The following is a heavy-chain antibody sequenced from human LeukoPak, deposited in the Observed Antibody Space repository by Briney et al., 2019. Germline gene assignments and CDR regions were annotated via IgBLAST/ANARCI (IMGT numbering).Heavy chain of an antibody. CDR1: GYSFTNYW. V-gene: IGHV5-51*01. CDR2: IYPGDSDT. Sequence: GESLKISCKGSGYSFTNYWIGWVRQMPGKGLEWMGIIYPGDSDTRYSPSFQGQVTISADKSIGTAYLQWSSLKPSDTAIYYCARLTNRWFDPWGQGTLVTVSS. J-gene: IGHJ5*02. CDR3: ARLTNRWFDP.